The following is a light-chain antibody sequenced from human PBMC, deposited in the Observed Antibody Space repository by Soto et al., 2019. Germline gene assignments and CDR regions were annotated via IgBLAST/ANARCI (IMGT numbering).Light chain of an antibody. Sequence: EIQMTQSPSSLSASVGDRDTITCRASQSISNYLNWYQQKPGKAPKLLIYAASSLQSGVPSRFSGSGSGIDFTLTISSLQPEDFATYSCHQSYTTLFTFGPGTNVDI. V-gene: IGKV1-39*01. CDR1: QSISNY. J-gene: IGKJ3*01. CDR3: HQSYTTLFT. CDR2: AAS.